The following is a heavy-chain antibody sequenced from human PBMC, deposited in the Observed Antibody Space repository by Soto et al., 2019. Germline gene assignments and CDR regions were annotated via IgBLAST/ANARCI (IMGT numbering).Heavy chain of an antibody. V-gene: IGHV3-48*02. CDR3: AREDILGARSFDY. CDR2: ISSGSKTI. J-gene: IGHJ4*02. D-gene: IGHD1-26*01. CDR1: GFTFSSYS. Sequence: GSLRLSCAAFGFTFSSYSVNWVRQAPGKGLEWVSYISSGSKTIFYADSVKGRFTVSRDNAKNSQYLQMNSLRDEDTAVYYCAREDILGARSFDYWGQGTLVTVSS.